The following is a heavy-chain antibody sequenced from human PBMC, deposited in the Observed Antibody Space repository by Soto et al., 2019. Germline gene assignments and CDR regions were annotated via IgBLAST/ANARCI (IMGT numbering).Heavy chain of an antibody. V-gene: IGHV1-69*06. CDR1: GGTFSSYA. CDR3: ARRFDRIGWFDP. CDR2: IIPIFGTA. Sequence: SVKVSCKASGGTFSSYAISWVRQAPGQGLEWMGGIIPIFGTANYAQKFQGRVTVTADKSTSTAYMELSSLRSEDTAVYYCARRFDRIGWFDPWGQGTLVTVSS. J-gene: IGHJ5*02. D-gene: IGHD2-15*01.